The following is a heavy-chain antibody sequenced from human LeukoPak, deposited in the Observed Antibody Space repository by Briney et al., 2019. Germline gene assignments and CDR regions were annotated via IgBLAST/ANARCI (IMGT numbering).Heavy chain of an antibody. D-gene: IGHD3-10*01. Sequence: GASVKVSCKASGYTFTSYYMHWVRQAPGQGLEWMGIINPSGGSTSYAQKFQGRVTMTRDMSTSTVYMELSSLRSEDTAVYYCAKSNSITMVRGVIRGYYYMDVWGKGTTVTVSS. CDR2: INPSGGST. CDR3: AKSNSITMVRGVIRGYYYMDV. V-gene: IGHV1-46*01. CDR1: GYTFTSYY. J-gene: IGHJ6*03.